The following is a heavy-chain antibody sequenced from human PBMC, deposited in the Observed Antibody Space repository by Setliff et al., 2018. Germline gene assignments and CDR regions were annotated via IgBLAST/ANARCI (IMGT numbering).Heavy chain of an antibody. J-gene: IGHJ4*02. CDR3: ARGRAGHSGH. CDR2: IYYSWST. V-gene: IGHV4-39*07. CDR1: GGSISSSSYY. Sequence: SETLSLTCTVSGGSISSSSYYWGWIRQPPGKGLEWIGSIYYSWSTYYNPSLKSRVTISVDTSTNQFSLKLSSVTAADTAVYYCARGRAGHSGHWGQGTLVTVSS. D-gene: IGHD6-19*01.